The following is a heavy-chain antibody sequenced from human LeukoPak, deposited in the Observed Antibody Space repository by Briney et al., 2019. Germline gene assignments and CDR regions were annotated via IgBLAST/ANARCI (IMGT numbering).Heavy chain of an antibody. V-gene: IGHV3-21*05. Sequence: GGSLRLSCAASGFTFSSYSMNWVRQAPGKGLEWVSYISSSSGYTNYADFVKGRFTISRDNAKISLNLQMNSLRAEDTAIYYCARRYYDFLSGYYNWYFDLWGRGTLVTVSS. CDR3: ARRYYDFLSGYYNWYFDL. CDR2: ISSSSGYT. D-gene: IGHD3-3*01. CDR1: GFTFSSYS. J-gene: IGHJ2*01.